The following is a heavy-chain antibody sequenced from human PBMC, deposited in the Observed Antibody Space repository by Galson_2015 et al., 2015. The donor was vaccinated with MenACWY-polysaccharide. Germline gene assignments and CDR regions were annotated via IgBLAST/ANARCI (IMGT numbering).Heavy chain of an antibody. CDR3: ARAGIRDVVPTARFSPAPDY. Sequence: SLRLSCAASGFTFNNFAMSWVRQAPGKGLEWVSAISGNGDNTYYADSVRGRFTTSRDTSRNTLYLQMRSLRADDTALYYCARAGIRDVVPTARFSPAPDYWGQGTLVTVSS. D-gene: IGHD3-3*01. V-gene: IGHV3-23*01. J-gene: IGHJ4*02. CDR2: ISGNGDNT. CDR1: GFTFNNFA.